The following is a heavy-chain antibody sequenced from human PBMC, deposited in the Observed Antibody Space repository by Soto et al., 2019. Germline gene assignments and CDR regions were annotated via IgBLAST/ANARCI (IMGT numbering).Heavy chain of an antibody. CDR2: INPNSGGA. D-gene: IGHD5-12*01. V-gene: IGHV1-2*02. CDR3: ARCGYSGYEPVYYFDY. Sequence: QVQLVQSGAEVKKPGASVKVSCKASGYTFTGYYMHWVRQAPGQGLEWMGWINPNSGGANHAQKFPGRGTMTRDTAIRTAYIELSRLRSDDTAVYYCARCGYSGYEPVYYFDYWGQGTLVTVSS. CDR1: GYTFTGYY. J-gene: IGHJ4*02.